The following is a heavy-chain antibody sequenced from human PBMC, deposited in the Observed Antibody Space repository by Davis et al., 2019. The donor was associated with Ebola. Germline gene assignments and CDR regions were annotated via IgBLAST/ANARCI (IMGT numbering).Heavy chain of an antibody. CDR1: ADSVSINNSG. Sequence: HSQTLSLTCAISADSVSINNSGWNWIRQSPSRALEWLGRTYYSSKWYTDSTLSVKSRITISADTAKNQLSLHLDSVTPEDTAVYYCARGWLRSAFDQWGQGTLVTVSS. D-gene: IGHD5-12*01. CDR3: ARGWLRSAFDQ. CDR2: TYYSSKWYT. J-gene: IGHJ4*02. V-gene: IGHV6-1*01.